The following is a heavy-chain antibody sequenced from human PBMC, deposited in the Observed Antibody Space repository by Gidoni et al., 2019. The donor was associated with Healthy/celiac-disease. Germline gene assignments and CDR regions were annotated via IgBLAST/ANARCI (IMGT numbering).Heavy chain of an antibody. J-gene: IGHJ4*02. CDR1: GGSIDYYY. V-gene: IGHV4-59*01. CDR3: ARGGGYGVTFDY. Sequence: QVQLLESGPGLVKPSETLSLTCPVSGGSIDYYYWSWIRQAPGEGLNWIGCIFYTGSTNYNPSLKSRVTISVDTSRNQFSLKLNSVTAADTAVYYCARGGGYGVTFDYWGQGTLVTVSS. CDR2: IFYTGST. D-gene: IGHD4-17*01.